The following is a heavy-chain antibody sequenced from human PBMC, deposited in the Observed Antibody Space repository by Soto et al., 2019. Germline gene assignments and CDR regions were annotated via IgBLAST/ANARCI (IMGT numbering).Heavy chain of an antibody. CDR3: ARSMYYSDGSNYSPFDY. CDR1: GGSVSSGNYY. Sequence: PLETLSLTCTVSGGSVSSGNYYWSWIRQPPGKGLEWIGYFYYTGSTNYNPSLKSPVTISIDASKNQFSLRLSSVTAADTAVYYCARSMYYSDGSNYSPFDYWGQGTLVTVSS. CDR2: FYYTGST. J-gene: IGHJ4*02. D-gene: IGHD3-22*01. V-gene: IGHV4-61*01.